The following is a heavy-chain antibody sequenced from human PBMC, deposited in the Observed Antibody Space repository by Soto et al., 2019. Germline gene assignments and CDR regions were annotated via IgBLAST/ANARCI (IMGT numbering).Heavy chain of an antibody. D-gene: IGHD2-15*01. Sequence: SETLSLTCDVSGGSISSSNWWSWVRQPPGKGLEWIGEIHHSGSANYNPSLKSRVTISVDKSKNQFSLKLSSVTAADTAIYYCASKDCTGGRCYPSFDYWGQGSLVTVSS. CDR2: IHHSGSA. V-gene: IGHV4-4*02. CDR1: GGSISSSNW. CDR3: ASKDCTGGRCYPSFDY. J-gene: IGHJ4*02.